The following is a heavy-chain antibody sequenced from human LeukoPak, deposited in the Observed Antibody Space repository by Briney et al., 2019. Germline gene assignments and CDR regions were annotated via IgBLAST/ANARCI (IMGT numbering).Heavy chain of an antibody. D-gene: IGHD5-12*01. CDR2: INHSGST. J-gene: IGHJ4*02. CDR1: GGSFSGYY. Sequence: SETLSLTCAVYGGSFSGYYWSWIRQPPGKGLEWIGEINHSGSTNYDPSLKSRVTISVDTSKNQFSLKLSSVTAADTAVYYCAKASVDQGDYWGQGTLVTVSS. CDR3: AKASVDQGDY. V-gene: IGHV4-34*01.